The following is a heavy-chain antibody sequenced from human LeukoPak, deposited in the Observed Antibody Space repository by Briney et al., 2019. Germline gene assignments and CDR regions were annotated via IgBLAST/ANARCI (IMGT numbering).Heavy chain of an antibody. CDR1: GFTFSSYD. Sequence: PGGSLRLSCAASGFTFSSYDMHWVRQATGKGLEWVSAIGTAGDTYYPGSVKGRFTISRENAKNSLYLQMNGLRAGDTAVYYCARGKWELRWYGMGVWGQGTTVTVSS. CDR3: ARGKWELRWYGMGV. CDR2: IGTAGDT. D-gene: IGHD1-26*01. V-gene: IGHV3-13*04. J-gene: IGHJ6*02.